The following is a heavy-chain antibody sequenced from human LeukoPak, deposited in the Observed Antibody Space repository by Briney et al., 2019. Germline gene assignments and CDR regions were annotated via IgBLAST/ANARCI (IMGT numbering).Heavy chain of an antibody. V-gene: IGHV1-3*01. D-gene: IGHD1-26*01. CDR3: AREGATTPYFDY. CDR1: GYTFTSYA. J-gene: IGHJ4*02. CDR2: INAGNGNT. Sequence: ASVKVSCMASGYTFTSYAMHWVRQAPGQRLEWMGWINAGNGNTKYSQKFQGRVTITRDTSASTAYMELSSLRSEDTAVYYCAREGATTPYFDYWGQGTLVTVSS.